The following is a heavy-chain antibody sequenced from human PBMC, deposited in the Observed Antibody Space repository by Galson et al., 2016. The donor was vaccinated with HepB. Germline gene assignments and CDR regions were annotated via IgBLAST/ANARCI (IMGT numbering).Heavy chain of an antibody. CDR1: GASLNTYY. D-gene: IGHD2-21*01. J-gene: IGHJ4*01. CDR2: LYYNGTT. Sequence: SETLSLTCAVSGASLNTYYWTWIRQPPGKGLQWIGILYYNGTTESNPSLKRRVTISLDTSQNHFSLGLTSVTAADTAMYYCARSFSFGDYVQWGPGTLVTVSS. CDR3: ARSFSFGDYVQ. V-gene: IGHV4-59*01.